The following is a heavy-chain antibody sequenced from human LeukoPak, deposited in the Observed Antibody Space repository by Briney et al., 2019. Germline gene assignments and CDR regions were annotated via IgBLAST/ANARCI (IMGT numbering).Heavy chain of an antibody. Sequence: SGGSLRLSCAASGFTFNDYYMSWIRQAPGKGLEWLSYINIGGTNTHYADSVKGRFTISRDNAKKSLYLEMNNLRAEDTAVYYCATDGAGFDTWGQGVLVIVSS. CDR1: GFTFNDYY. CDR3: ATDGAGFDT. J-gene: IGHJ5*02. CDR2: INIGGTNT. V-gene: IGHV3-11*01.